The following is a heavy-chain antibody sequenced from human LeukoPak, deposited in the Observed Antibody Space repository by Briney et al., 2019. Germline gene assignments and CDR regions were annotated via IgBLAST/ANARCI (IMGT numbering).Heavy chain of an antibody. CDR3: ARVSGWYGDNWFDP. CDR2: INAGNAKT. D-gene: IGHD6-19*01. CDR1: GYTSTSYT. Sequence: GASVKVSCKASGYTSTSYTMHWVRQAPGQRLEWMGWINAGNAKTRYSQKFQGRVTITRDTSASTAYMELSSLRSEDTAVYYCARVSGWYGDNWFDPWGQGTLVTVSS. J-gene: IGHJ5*02. V-gene: IGHV1-3*01.